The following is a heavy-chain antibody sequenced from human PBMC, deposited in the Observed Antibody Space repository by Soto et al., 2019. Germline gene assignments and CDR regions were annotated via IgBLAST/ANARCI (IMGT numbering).Heavy chain of an antibody. Sequence: QVQLVQSGAEVKKPGSSLKVSCKASGGTFSSHTISWVRLAPGQGLEWMGRTIPILGITNYAQNFQGRVTLTADTSTGTASMELSSLRSDDTAVYYCGISRHDSNFYYYGTDVWGQGTTVTVSS. V-gene: IGHV1-69*02. CDR2: TIPILGIT. D-gene: IGHD3-22*01. J-gene: IGHJ6*02. CDR3: GISRHDSNFYYYGTDV. CDR1: GGTFSSHT.